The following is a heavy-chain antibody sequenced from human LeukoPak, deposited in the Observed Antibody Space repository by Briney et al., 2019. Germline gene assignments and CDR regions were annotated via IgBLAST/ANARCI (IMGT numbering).Heavy chain of an antibody. D-gene: IGHD5-18*01. CDR3: AKVGLGNTAIHI. V-gene: IGHV1-8*01. J-gene: IGHJ3*02. CDR1: GYTLPNYD. Sequence: GTSVKVSCKASGYTLPNYDINWVRQATGQGLEWMGWMNFNSGNTGYAQKFQGRVTMTRNTAISTVYMELSNLKSEDTAIYYCAKVGLGNTAIHIWGQGTMVTVSS. CDR2: MNFNSGNT.